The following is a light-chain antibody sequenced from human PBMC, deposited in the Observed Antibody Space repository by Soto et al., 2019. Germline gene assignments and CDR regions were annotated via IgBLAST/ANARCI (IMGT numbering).Light chain of an antibody. J-gene: IGKJ4*01. CDR2: KAS. Sequence: DIQMTQSPSTLSASVGDRVTITCRASQSISSWLAWYQQKPWKAPKLLIYKASTLKSGVPSRFSGTGSATEFILIINGLQPEDFATYYCQQVNYYPFTFGGGTKVDIK. CDR3: QQVNYYPFT. V-gene: IGKV1-5*03. CDR1: QSISSW.